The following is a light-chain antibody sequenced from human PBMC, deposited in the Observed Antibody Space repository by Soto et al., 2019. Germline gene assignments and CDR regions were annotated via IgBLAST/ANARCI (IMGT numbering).Light chain of an antibody. V-gene: IGLV1-40*01. CDR3: QSYDSSLSGDV. Sequence: QSVLTQPPSVSGSPGQRVTISCTGSSSNIGAGYDVHWYQQLPGTAPKLLIYGNSNRPSGVPDRFSGSKSGTSASLAITGLSAEDEDDYYCQSYDSSLSGDVFGTGTKLTVL. CDR1: SSNIGAGYD. J-gene: IGLJ1*01. CDR2: GNS.